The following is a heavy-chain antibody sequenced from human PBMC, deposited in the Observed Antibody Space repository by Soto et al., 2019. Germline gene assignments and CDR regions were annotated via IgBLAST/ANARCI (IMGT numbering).Heavy chain of an antibody. V-gene: IGHV4-4*02. CDR3: ASRDPGTSVDY. J-gene: IGHJ4*02. CDR2: IYRTGST. D-gene: IGHD1-7*01. Sequence: QVQRQESGPGLVKPSGTLSLTCAVSGGSFTSNNWWTWVRQPPGQGLEWIGEIYRTGSTNYNPSLKSRVTISLDKSENQLSLKLTSLTAADTAVYYCASRDPGTSVDYWGQGTLVTVSS. CDR1: GGSFTSNNW.